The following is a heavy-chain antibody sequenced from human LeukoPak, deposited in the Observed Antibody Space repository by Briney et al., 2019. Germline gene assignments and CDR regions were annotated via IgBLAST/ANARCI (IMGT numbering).Heavy chain of an antibody. J-gene: IGHJ5*02. CDR2: INHSGST. Sequence: PSETLSLTCAVYGGSFSGYYWSWIRQPPGKGLEWIGEINHSGSTNYTPSLKSRITISVDTSKNQFSLKLSSVTAADPAVYYCARVGPWTLNYYDSSGYYSNWFDPWGQGTLVTVSS. CDR3: ARVGPWTLNYYDSSGYYSNWFDP. CDR1: GGSFSGYY. D-gene: IGHD3-22*01. V-gene: IGHV4-34*01.